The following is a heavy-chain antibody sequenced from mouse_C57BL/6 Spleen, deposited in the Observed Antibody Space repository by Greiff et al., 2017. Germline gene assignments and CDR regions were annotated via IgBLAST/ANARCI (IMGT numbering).Heavy chain of an antibody. CDR2: IYPGDGDT. CDR1: GYAFSSSW. J-gene: IGHJ3*01. V-gene: IGHV1-82*01. CDR3: ATSYSNYGFWFAY. Sequence: VKVVESGPELVKPGASVKISCKASGYAFSSSWMNWVKQRPGKGLEWIGRIYPGDGDTNYNGKFKGKATLTADKSSSTAYMQLSSLTSEDSAVYFCATSYSNYGFWFAYWGQGTLVTVSA. D-gene: IGHD2-5*01.